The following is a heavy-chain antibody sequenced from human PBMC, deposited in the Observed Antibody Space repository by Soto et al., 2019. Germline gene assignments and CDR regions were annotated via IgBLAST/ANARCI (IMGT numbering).Heavy chain of an antibody. Sequence: EVQLVESGGELVKPGGSLRLSCVVSGFTFSNSWMSWVRQTPEKGLEWVGRIQRQSESATTDYAAPVKGRFTISRXXXXXXXXXXXXXXXXXXXXXXXXXXGXAFDLWGQGTMVTVSS. D-gene: IGHD1-26*01. CDR1: GFTFSNSW. CDR3: XXGXAFDL. J-gene: IGHJ3*01. CDR2: IQRQSESATT. V-gene: IGHV3-15*01.